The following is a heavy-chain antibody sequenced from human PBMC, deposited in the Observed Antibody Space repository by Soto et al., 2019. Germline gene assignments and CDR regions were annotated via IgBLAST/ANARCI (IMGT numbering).Heavy chain of an antibody. Sequence: EVQLVESGGGLVQPGGSLRLSCAASGFTVSSNYMSWVRQAPGKGLEWVSVIYSGGSTYYADSVKGRFTISRDNSKNTLYLQMNSLRAEDTAVYYCAREYSYGYYYYFAMDVWCQGTKVTVSS. J-gene: IGHJ6*02. CDR1: GFTVSSNY. V-gene: IGHV3-66*01. CDR2: IYSGGST. CDR3: AREYSYGYYYYFAMDV. D-gene: IGHD5-18*01.